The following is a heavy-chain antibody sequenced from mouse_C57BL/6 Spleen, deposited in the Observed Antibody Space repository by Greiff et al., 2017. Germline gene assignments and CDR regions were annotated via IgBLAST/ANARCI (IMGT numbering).Heavy chain of an antibody. D-gene: IGHD2-4*01. V-gene: IGHV1-82*01. J-gene: IGHJ2*01. CDR3: ARDDYDVLSY. CDR1: GYAFSSSW. CDR2: IYPGDGDT. Sequence: LQQSGPELVKPGASVKISCKASGYAFSSSWMNWVKQRPGKGLEWIGRIYPGDGDTNYNGKFKGKATLTADKSSSTAYMQLSSLTSEDSAVYFCARDDYDVLSYWGQGTTLTVSS.